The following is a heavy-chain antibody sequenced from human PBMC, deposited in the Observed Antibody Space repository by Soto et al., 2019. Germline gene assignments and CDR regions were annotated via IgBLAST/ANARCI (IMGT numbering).Heavy chain of an antibody. CDR2: IYYSGST. CDR3: ARDRDYGGNSGAFDI. D-gene: IGHD4-17*01. V-gene: IGHV4-31*03. CDR1: GGSISSGGYY. Sequence: SETLSLTCTVSGGSISSGGYYWSWIRQHPGKGLEWIGYIYYSGSTYYNPSLKSRVTISVDTSKNQFSLKLSSVTAADTAVYYCARDRDYGGNSGAFDIWGQETMVTVSS. J-gene: IGHJ3*02.